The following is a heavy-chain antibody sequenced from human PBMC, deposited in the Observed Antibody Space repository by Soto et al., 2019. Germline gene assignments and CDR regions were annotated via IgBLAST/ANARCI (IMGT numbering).Heavy chain of an antibody. V-gene: IGHV3-74*01. J-gene: IGHJ4*02. CDR1: GFTFSSYW. Sequence: QPGGSLRLSCAASGFTFSSYWMHWVRQAPGKGLVWVSRINSDGSSTSYADSAKGRFTISRDNAKNTLYLQMNSLRAEDTAVYYRARVPSGGYDFWSGYVGYYFDYWGQGTLVTVSS. CDR3: ARVPSGGYDFWSGYVGYYFDY. D-gene: IGHD3-3*01. CDR2: INSDGSST.